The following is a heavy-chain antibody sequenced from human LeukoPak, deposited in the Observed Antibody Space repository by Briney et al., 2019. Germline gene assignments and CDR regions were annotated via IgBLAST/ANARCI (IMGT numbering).Heavy chain of an antibody. Sequence: SETLSPTCTVSGVTISGGRYYWGWIRQSPGKGLEWIGSVYYNGDTLDNPSLKSRVILFVDMSKNQFSVELTSVTAAETAVYYCARHASGVFDYWGLGTLVTVSS. V-gene: IGHV4-39*01. CDR2: VYYNGDT. J-gene: IGHJ4*02. D-gene: IGHD3-3*01. CDR3: ARHASGVFDY. CDR1: GVTISGGRYY.